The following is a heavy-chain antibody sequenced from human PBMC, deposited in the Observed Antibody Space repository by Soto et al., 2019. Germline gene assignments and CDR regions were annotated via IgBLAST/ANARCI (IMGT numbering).Heavy chain of an antibody. V-gene: IGHV1-69*02. CDR1: GGTFSIYA. CDR2: IIPILGIA. J-gene: IGHJ6*03. CDR3: ASWDSREDYYYMDV. D-gene: IGHD1-26*01. Sequence: QVQLVPSGAEVKKPGSSVKVSCKASGGTFSIYAINWVRQAPGQGREWMGTIIPILGIANYAQKFQDTVTITADKSTRKAYRELSSLRAEDTAVYYSASWDSREDYYYMDVLGKGTTVTVSS.